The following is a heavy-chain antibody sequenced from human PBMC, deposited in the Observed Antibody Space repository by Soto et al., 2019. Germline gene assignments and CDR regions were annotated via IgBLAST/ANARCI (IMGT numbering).Heavy chain of an antibody. Sequence: GGSLRLSCAASGFTFSSYSMNWVRQAPGKGLEWVSSISSSSSYIYYADSVKGRFTISRDSAKNSLYLQMNSLRAEDTAVYYCARDLAACAFDIWGQGTMVTVSS. J-gene: IGHJ3*02. D-gene: IGHD2-15*01. CDR1: GFTFSSYS. V-gene: IGHV3-21*01. CDR3: ARDLAACAFDI. CDR2: ISSSSSYI.